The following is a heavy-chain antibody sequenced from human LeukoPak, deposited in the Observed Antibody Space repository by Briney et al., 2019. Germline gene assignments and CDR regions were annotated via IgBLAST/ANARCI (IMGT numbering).Heavy chain of an antibody. V-gene: IGHV1-24*01. J-gene: IGHJ3*02. Sequence: ASVKVSCKASGYTFTGYYMHWVRQAPGQGLEWMGGFDPEDGETIYAQKFQGRVTMTEDTSTDTAYMELSSLRSEDTAVYYCATTYDSSGYSAFDIWGQGTMVTVSS. CDR3: ATTYDSSGYSAFDI. CDR2: FDPEDGET. D-gene: IGHD3-22*01. CDR1: GYTFTGYY.